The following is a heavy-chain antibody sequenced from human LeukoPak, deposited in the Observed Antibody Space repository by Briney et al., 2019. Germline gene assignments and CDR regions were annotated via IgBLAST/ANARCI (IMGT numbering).Heavy chain of an antibody. J-gene: IGHJ2*01. V-gene: IGHV3-74*01. D-gene: IGHD6-19*01. CDR3: ARPRGEQWLVRPNWYFDL. Sequence: GGSLRLSCAASGFTFSSYWTHWVRQAPGKGLVWASRINSDGSSTSYADSVKGRFTISRDNAKNTLYLQMNSLRAEDTAVYYCARPRGEQWLVRPNWYFDLWGRGTLVTVSS. CDR1: GFTFSSYW. CDR2: INSDGSST.